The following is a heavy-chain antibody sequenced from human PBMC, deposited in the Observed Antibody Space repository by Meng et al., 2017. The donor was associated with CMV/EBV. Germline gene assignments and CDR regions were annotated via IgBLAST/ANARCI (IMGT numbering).Heavy chain of an antibody. Sequence: GESLKISCAASGFTFSSYAMSWVRQAPGKGLEWVSSISSVRNYVDYVDSVKGRFTISRDNAKNSLFLQMNSLRADDTAVYYCARKGEYSGYDNYYGSVHWGQGTSVTVSS. V-gene: IGHV3-21*01. J-gene: IGHJ4*02. CDR1: GFTFSSYA. CDR2: ISSVRNYV. CDR3: ARKGEYSGYDNYYGSVH. D-gene: IGHD3-9*01.